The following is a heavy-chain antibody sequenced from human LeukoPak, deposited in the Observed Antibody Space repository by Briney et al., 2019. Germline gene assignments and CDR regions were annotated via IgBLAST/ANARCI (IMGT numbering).Heavy chain of an antibody. CDR1: GYTFTSYS. CDR2: INAGNGNT. Sequence: ASVKVSCKASGYTFTSYSIHWVRQAPGQKLEWMGWINAGNGNTEYSQNFQGRVTITRDTSASTAYMELKSLRSDDTAVYYCARDLSSGWNDYWGQGTLVTVSS. J-gene: IGHJ4*02. V-gene: IGHV1-3*01. CDR3: ARDLSSGWNDY. D-gene: IGHD6-19*01.